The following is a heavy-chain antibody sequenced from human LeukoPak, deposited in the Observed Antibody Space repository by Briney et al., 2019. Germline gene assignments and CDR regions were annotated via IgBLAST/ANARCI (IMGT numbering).Heavy chain of an antibody. CDR1: GYTFTNYG. J-gene: IGHJ4*02. CDR3: ARALLGLGELTPFDY. CDR2: ISGYNGNT. V-gene: IGHV1-18*01. Sequence: GASVKVSCKASGYTFTNYGIRWVRQAPGQGLEWMGWISGYNGNTKYAQKLQGRVTMTTDTSTSTAYMELRSLRSDDTAVYYCARALLGLGELTPFDYRGQGTLVTVSS. D-gene: IGHD3-10*01.